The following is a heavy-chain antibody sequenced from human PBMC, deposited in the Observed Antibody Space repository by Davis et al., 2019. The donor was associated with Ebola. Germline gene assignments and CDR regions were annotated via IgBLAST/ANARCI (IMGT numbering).Heavy chain of an antibody. J-gene: IGHJ4*02. Sequence: AASVKVSCKASGYTFTSNGISWVRQAPGQGLEWMGWINPYNGNTDYAQKLQGRVTMTTDTSTSTAYMELRSLRSDDTAVYYCARSITMIVVAYFDYWGQGTLVTVSS. CDR2: INPYNGNT. CDR1: GYTFTSNG. CDR3: ARSITMIVVAYFDY. V-gene: IGHV1-18*04. D-gene: IGHD3-22*01.